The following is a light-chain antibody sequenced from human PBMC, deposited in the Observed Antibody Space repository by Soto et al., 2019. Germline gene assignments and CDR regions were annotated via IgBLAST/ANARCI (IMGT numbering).Light chain of an antibody. J-gene: IGKJ3*01. V-gene: IGKV1-33*01. CDR1: RDIRNY. Sequence: DIQMTQSPSSLSASVGDRVTITCQASRDIRNYLNWYQQKPGKAPKLLISDASNLETGVPSRFSGRGSGTHFTFTISSLQPDDFATYYCQQYNSYPFTFGPGTKVDIK. CDR2: DAS. CDR3: QQYNSYPFT.